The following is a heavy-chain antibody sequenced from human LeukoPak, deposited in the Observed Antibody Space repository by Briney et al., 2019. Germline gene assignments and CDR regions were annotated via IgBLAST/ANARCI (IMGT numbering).Heavy chain of an antibody. CDR1: AYTFTTYH. CDR3: ARTTSLTASGYDC. Sequence: ASVKVSCKTSAYTFTTYHINWVRQSTGQGLEWLGWMNPYNGDRGYAQKFQGRLSITSDTSISTAYMELSSPKSDDTAIYFCARTTSLTASGYDCWGQGTLVTVSS. CDR2: MNPYNGDR. D-gene: IGHD4-17*01. V-gene: IGHV1-8*03. J-gene: IGHJ4*02.